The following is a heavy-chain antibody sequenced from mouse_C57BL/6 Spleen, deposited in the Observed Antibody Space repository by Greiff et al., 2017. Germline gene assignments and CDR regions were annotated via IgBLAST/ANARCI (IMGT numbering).Heavy chain of an antibody. J-gene: IGHJ4*01. V-gene: IGHV1-61*01. CDR3: ARGVSYYYGSSYSMDY. Sequence: VQLQQPGAELVRPGSSVKLSCKASGYTFTSYWMDWVKQRPGQGLEWIGNIYPSDSETHYNQKFKDKATLTVDKSSSTAYMQLSSLTSEDSAVYYCARGVSYYYGSSYSMDYWGQGTSVTVSS. CDR1: GYTFTSYW. D-gene: IGHD1-1*01. CDR2: IYPSDSET.